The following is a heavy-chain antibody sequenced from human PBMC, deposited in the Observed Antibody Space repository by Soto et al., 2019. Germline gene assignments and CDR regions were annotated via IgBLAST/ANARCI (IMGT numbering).Heavy chain of an antibody. CDR2: ISAYNGNT. Sequence: QVQLVQSGAEVKKPGASVKVSCKASGYTFTSYGISWVRQAPGQGLEWMGWISAYNGNTNYAQKLQGRVTMTTDTSTSTAYMELRGLRSDDTAVYYWARRGGLLWFGELSNWFDPWGQGTLVTVSS. V-gene: IGHV1-18*01. CDR1: GYTFTSYG. J-gene: IGHJ5*02. CDR3: ARRGGLLWFGELSNWFDP. D-gene: IGHD3-10*01.